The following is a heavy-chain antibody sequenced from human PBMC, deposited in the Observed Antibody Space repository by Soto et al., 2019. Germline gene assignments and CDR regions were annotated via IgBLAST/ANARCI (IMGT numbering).Heavy chain of an antibody. CDR3: ARKDEYNYGPVYNWFDP. V-gene: IGHV1-18*01. CDR1: GYTFTSYG. CDR2: ISAYNGNT. J-gene: IGHJ5*02. D-gene: IGHD5-18*01. Sequence: ASVKVSCKASGYTFTSYGITWVRQAPGQGLEWMGWISAYNGNTNYAQKLQGRVTMTTDTSTSTAYMELRSLRFDDTAVYYCARKDEYNYGPVYNWFDPWGQGTLVTVSS.